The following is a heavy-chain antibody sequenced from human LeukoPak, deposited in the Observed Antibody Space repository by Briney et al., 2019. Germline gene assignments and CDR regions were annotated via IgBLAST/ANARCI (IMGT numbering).Heavy chain of an antibody. D-gene: IGHD5-18*01. CDR2: IFPSGGEI. V-gene: IGHV3-23*01. CDR1: GFTFSTFA. J-gene: IGHJ4*02. Sequence: GGSLRLSCAASGFTFSTFAMIWVRQPPGKGLEWVSSIFPSGGEIHYADSVRGRFTIYRDNSKSILSLQMNSLRAEDTAIYYCATYRQLLLPFESWGQGTLVTVSS. CDR3: ATYRQLLLPFES.